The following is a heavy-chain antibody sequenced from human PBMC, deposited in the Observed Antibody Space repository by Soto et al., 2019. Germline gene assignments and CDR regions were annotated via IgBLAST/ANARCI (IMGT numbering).Heavy chain of an antibody. CDR1: GGTFRTES. D-gene: IGHD4-17*01. CDR3: AKGHDYGGNSAAFDV. CDR2: ILPFCGTA. J-gene: IGHJ3*01. V-gene: IGHV1-69*13. Sequence: QVHLVQSGAEVKKPGSSVKVSCKYSGGTFRTESSNWVRQAPGQGLECMGGILPFCGTADYAPRFQGRVTITADGATATAYIALSCLTSQATAVYFCAKGHDYGGNSAAFDVWGQGTMVTVSS.